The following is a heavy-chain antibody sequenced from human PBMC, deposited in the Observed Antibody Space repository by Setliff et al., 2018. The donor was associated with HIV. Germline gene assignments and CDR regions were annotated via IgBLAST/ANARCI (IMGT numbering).Heavy chain of an antibody. V-gene: IGHV4-39*07. CDR3: ARDRYTWNYGKNYMDV. CDR2: IYYSGST. Sequence: SETLSLTCTVSGGSISSGGYYWAWIRQPPGKGLEWIGNIYYSGSTYYNPSLKSRVTISVDTSKNQFSLKLSSVTAADTAVYYCARDRYTWNYGKNYMDVWGKGTTVTVSS. D-gene: IGHD1-7*01. CDR1: GGSISSGGYY. J-gene: IGHJ6*03.